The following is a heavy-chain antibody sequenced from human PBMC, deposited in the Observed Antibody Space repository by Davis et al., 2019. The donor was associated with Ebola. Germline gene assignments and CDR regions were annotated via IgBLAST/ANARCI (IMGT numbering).Heavy chain of an antibody. V-gene: IGHV3-23*01. CDR2: ISGRDDST. Sequence: PGGSLRLSCPASGFTFSVFALTWVRQAPGKGLEWVSAISGRDDSTYFADSVKGRFTISRDNSKSTVYLQINSLGAEDTAVYYCAKDLALQYSGGWDGVHWGQGTLVTVSS. CDR3: AKDLALQYSGGWDGVH. CDR1: GFTFSVFA. D-gene: IGHD6-19*01. J-gene: IGHJ4*02.